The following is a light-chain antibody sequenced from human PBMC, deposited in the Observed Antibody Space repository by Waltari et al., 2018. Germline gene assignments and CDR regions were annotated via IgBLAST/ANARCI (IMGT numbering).Light chain of an antibody. J-gene: IGLJ1*01. CDR1: SSDVGGYDY. CDR2: DVS. Sequence: QSALTQPASVSGSPGQSITISCTGTSSDVGGYDYVSWYHHHPGQAPQLLIFDVSFRPSGVSTRFSGPKSGNTASLTISGLQAEDEADYSCSSYTSTSTLVFGSGTKVTVL. CDR3: SSYTSTSTLV. V-gene: IGLV2-14*03.